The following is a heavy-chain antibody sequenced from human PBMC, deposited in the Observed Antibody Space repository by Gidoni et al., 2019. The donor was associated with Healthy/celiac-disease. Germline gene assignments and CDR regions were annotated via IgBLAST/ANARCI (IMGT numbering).Heavy chain of an antibody. CDR1: GFTFSSYW. Sequence: EVQLVESGGGLVQLGGSLRLSCAASGFTFSSYWMHWVRQGPGKGLVWVSRINSDGSSTSYAASVKGRFTISRDNAKNTLYLQMNSLRAEDTAVYYCARDPSGTNFYYYYYGMDVWGQGTTVTVSS. CDR2: INSDGSST. D-gene: IGHD1-26*01. V-gene: IGHV3-74*01. J-gene: IGHJ6*02. CDR3: ARDPSGTNFYYYYYGMDV.